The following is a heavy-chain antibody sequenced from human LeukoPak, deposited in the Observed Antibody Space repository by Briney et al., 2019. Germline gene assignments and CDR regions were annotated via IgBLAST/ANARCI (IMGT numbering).Heavy chain of an antibody. CDR2: IYHSGST. CDR1: AGSISSSSYY. J-gene: IGHJ6*02. CDR3: ARRGYGDYYHYGMDV. D-gene: IGHD4-17*01. Sequence: SETLSLTCTVAAGSISSSSYYWGWIRQPAWNGLDRSGNIYHSGSTSYNPSLQSRVTISVDTSKNQFSLKLNSVNAADTAVYYCARRGYGDYYHYGMDVWGQGTTVTVSS. V-gene: IGHV4-39*01.